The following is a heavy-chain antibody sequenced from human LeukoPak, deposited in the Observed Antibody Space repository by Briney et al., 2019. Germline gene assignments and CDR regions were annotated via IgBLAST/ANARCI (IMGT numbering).Heavy chain of an antibody. CDR2: INPSGGST. CDR3: ARDVELGYCSGGSCSTYYYYYMDV. D-gene: IGHD2-15*01. J-gene: IGHJ6*03. V-gene: IGHV1-46*01. Sequence: ASVKVSCKASGYTFTSYYMHWVRQAPGQGLEWMGIINPSGGSTSYAQKFQGRVTMTRDVSTSTVYMELSSLRSEDTAVYYCARDVELGYCSGGSCSTYYYYYMDVWGKGTTVTVSS. CDR1: GYTFTSYY.